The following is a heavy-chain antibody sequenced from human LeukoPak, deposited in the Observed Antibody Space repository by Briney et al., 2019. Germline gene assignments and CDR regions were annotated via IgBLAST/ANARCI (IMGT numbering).Heavy chain of an antibody. V-gene: IGHV4-34*01. J-gene: IGHJ4*02. CDR3: AASIWRTFIDY. CDR1: GGSFSGYY. CDR2: INHSGST. D-gene: IGHD3-3*02. Sequence: SETLSLTCAVYGGSFSGYYWSWIRQPPGKGLEWIGEINHSGSTNYNPSLKSRVTISVDTSKNQFSLKLSSVTAADTAVYYCAASIWRTFIDYWGQGSLLTVSS.